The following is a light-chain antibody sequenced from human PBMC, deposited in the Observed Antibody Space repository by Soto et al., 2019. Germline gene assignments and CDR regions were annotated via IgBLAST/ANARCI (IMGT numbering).Light chain of an antibody. Sequence: DIQMTQSPSTLSASVGDRVTITLLASQSIINWLGWYQQKPGKAPKLLIYDASSLESGVPSRFSGSGSGTEFTLTISSLQPDDFATYYCQQYNSYSLTFGGGTKVDIK. CDR3: QQYNSYSLT. J-gene: IGKJ4*01. V-gene: IGKV1-5*01. CDR1: QSIINW. CDR2: DAS.